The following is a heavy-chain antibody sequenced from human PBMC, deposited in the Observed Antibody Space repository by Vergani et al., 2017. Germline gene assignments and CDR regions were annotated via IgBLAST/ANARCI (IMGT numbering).Heavy chain of an antibody. J-gene: IGHJ4*02. CDR2: INWNGGST. CDR1: GFTFDDYG. CDR3: AKASGLAVADYIDY. Sequence: EVQLVESGGGVVRPGGSLRLSCAASGFTFDDYGMSWVRQAPGKGLEWVSGINWNGGSTGYADSVKGRFTISRDNAKNSLYLQMNSLRAEDTALSYCAKASGLAVADYIDYWGQGTLVTVSS. D-gene: IGHD6-19*01. V-gene: IGHV3-20*04.